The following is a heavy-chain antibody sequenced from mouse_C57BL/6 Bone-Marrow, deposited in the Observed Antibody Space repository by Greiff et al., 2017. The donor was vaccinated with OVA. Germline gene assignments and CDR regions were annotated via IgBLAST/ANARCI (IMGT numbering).Heavy chain of an antibody. Sequence: QVQLKESGAELVRPGASVTLSCKASGYTFTDYEMHWVKQTPVHGLEWIGAIDPETGGTAYNQKFKGKAILTADKSSSTAYMELRSLTSEDSAVYYCTRWSTTVVADYWGQGTTLTVSS. CDR3: TRWSTTVVADY. J-gene: IGHJ2*01. V-gene: IGHV1-15*01. D-gene: IGHD1-1*01. CDR2: IDPETGGT. CDR1: GYTFTDYE.